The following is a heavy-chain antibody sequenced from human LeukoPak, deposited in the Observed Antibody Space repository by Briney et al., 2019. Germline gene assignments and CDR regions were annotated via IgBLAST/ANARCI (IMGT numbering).Heavy chain of an antibody. CDR3: ARGSHYDSSGFTLFDL. Sequence: GGSLRLSCAASGFTVSSNYMSWVRQAPGKGLEWVSVIYSGDSTYYADSVKGRFAISRDNSQNTLYLQMNSLRAEDTAVYYCARGSHYDSSGFTLFDLWGRGTLVTVSS. CDR2: IYSGDST. V-gene: IGHV3-66*01. J-gene: IGHJ2*01. CDR1: GFTVSSNY. D-gene: IGHD3-22*01.